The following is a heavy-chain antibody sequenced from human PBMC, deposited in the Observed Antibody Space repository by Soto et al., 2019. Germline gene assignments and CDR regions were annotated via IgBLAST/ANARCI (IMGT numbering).Heavy chain of an antibody. V-gene: IGHV4-4*07. Sequence: QVHLQESGPTLLKSSETLSLTCTVSGGSMYTYSWTWIRQPAGKGLEWVGHIYSSGGANYNPSLKSRVSMSVHSSKNQFSLKLNSVTAPDTAVYYCAPIVGANDYWGRGTLVTVSS. D-gene: IGHD1-26*01. J-gene: IGHJ4*02. CDR3: APIVGANDY. CDR1: GGSMYTYS. CDR2: IYSSGGA.